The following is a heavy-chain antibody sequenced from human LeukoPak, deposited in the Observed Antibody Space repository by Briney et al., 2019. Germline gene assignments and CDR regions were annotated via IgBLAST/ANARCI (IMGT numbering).Heavy chain of an antibody. Sequence: SETLSLTCAVYGGSFSGYYWSWIRQPPGKGLEWIGEINHSGSTNYNPSLKSRVTISVDTSKNQSSLKVSSVTAADTAVYYCARAGAAAGVDYWGQGTLVTVSS. V-gene: IGHV4-34*01. CDR2: INHSGST. D-gene: IGHD6-13*01. CDR3: ARAGAAAGVDY. CDR1: GGSFSGYY. J-gene: IGHJ4*02.